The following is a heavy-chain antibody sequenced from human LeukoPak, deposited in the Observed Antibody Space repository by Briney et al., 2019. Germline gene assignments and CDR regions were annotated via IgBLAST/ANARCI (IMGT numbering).Heavy chain of an antibody. V-gene: IGHV3-20*04. D-gene: IGHD3-10*01. J-gene: IGHJ4*02. CDR3: AKEDYHGSGRSPTPYYFDY. CDR2: INLNGGGT. Sequence: PGGSLRLSCEVSGFIFDDYGMSWVRQAPGQGLEWVSGINLNGGGTGYADSVKGRFIISRDNAKNSLYLQMNSLRAEDTAVYYCAKEDYHGSGRSPTPYYFDYWGQGTLVTVSS. CDR1: GFIFDDYG.